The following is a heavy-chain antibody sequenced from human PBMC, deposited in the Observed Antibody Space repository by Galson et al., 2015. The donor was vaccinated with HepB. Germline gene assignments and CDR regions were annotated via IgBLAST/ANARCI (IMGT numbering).Heavy chain of an antibody. J-gene: IGHJ4*02. CDR2: ISSNGGST. CDR1: GFTFSSYA. D-gene: IGHD1-26*01. V-gene: IGHV3-64D*06. Sequence: SLRLSCAASGFTFSSYAMHWVRQAPGKGLEYVSAISSNGGSTYYADSVKGRFTISRDNSKNTLYLQMSSLRAEDTAVYYCVKGGVLVGATMRYFDYWGQGTLVTVSS. CDR3: VKGGVLVGATMRYFDY.